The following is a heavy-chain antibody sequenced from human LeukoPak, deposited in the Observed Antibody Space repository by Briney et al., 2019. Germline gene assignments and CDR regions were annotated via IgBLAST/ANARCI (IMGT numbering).Heavy chain of an antibody. Sequence: ASVKVSCKASGYTFTSYGICWVRQAPGQGLEWMGWISAYNGNTNYAQKLQGRVTMTTDTSTSTAYMELRSLRSDDTAVYYCARDGVDYGDYASNYYYMDVWGKGTTVTISS. CDR3: ARDGVDYGDYASNYYYMDV. J-gene: IGHJ6*03. V-gene: IGHV1-18*01. D-gene: IGHD4-17*01. CDR2: ISAYNGNT. CDR1: GYTFTSYG.